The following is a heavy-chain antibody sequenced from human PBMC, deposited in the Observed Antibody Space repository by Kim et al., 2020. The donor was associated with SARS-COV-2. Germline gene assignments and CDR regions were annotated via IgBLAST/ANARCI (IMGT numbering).Heavy chain of an antibody. Sequence: QMFQGRVTLTRDTSVSTVYMELSGLRSDDTAVYYCARDAYFYDSTGPPIDYWGQGTLVTVSS. V-gene: IGHV1-2*02. D-gene: IGHD3-22*01. CDR3: ARDAYFYDSTGPPIDY. J-gene: IGHJ4*02.